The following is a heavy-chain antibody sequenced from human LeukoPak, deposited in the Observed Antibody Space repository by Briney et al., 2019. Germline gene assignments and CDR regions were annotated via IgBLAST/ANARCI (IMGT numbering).Heavy chain of an antibody. D-gene: IGHD2-15*01. J-gene: IGHJ4*02. CDR1: GFTFSSYG. Sequence: PGGSLRLSCAASGFTFSSYGMHWVRQAPGKGLEWVAVIWYDGSNKYYADSVKGRFTISRDNSKNTLYLQMNSLRAEDTAVYYCARPNIVVVVAAMDYWGQGTLVTVSS. CDR2: IWYDGSNK. V-gene: IGHV3-30*19. CDR3: ARPNIVVVVAAMDY.